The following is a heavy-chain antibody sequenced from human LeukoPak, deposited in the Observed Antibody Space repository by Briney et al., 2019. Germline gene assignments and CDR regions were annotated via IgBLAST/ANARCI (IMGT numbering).Heavy chain of an antibody. V-gene: IGHV3-21*01. Sequence: PGRSLRLSCAASGFTFSSYAMHWVRQAPGKGLEWVSSISSSSSYIYYADSVKGRFTISRDNAKNSLYLQMNSLRAEDTAVYYCARRIAAAGTSWYFDLWGRGTLVTVSS. CDR2: ISSSSSYI. CDR3: ARRIAAAGTSWYFDL. D-gene: IGHD6-13*01. J-gene: IGHJ2*01. CDR1: GFTFSSYA.